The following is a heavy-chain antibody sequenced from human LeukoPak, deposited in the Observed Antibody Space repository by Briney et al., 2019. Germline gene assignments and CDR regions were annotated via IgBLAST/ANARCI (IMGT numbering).Heavy chain of an antibody. CDR3: ARGAVAGTRSDY. CDR2: INPNSGGT. J-gene: IGHJ4*02. V-gene: IGHV1-2*02. Sequence: ASVKVSCKASGYTFTGYYMHWVRQAPGQGLEWMGWINPNSGGTNYAQKFQGRVTMTRDTSTSTAYMELRSLRSDDTAVYYCARGAVAGTRSDYWGQGTLVTVSS. D-gene: IGHD6-19*01. CDR1: GYTFTGYY.